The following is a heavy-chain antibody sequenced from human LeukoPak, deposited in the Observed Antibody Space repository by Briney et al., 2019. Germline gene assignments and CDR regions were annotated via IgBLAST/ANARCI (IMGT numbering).Heavy chain of an antibody. Sequence: PGGSLRLSCAASGFTFSNYAMHWVRQAPGEGLEWVAVISYDGSSEYPADSVKGRFTISRDNSKNTLYLQMNSLRVEDTAVYYCARGHSSGPPGDYWGQGTLVSVSS. CDR2: ISYDGSSE. J-gene: IGHJ4*02. CDR3: ARGHSSGPPGDY. V-gene: IGHV3-30*01. D-gene: IGHD3-22*01. CDR1: GFTFSNYA.